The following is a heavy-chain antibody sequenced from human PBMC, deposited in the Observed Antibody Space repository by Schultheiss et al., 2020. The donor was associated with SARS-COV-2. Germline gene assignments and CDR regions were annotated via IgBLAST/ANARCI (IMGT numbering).Heavy chain of an antibody. J-gene: IGHJ4*02. D-gene: IGHD1-7*01. CDR3: AKELELGLN. CDR1: GFTFSSYS. V-gene: IGHV3-30*18. Sequence: GGSLRLSCAASGFTFSSYSMNWVRQAPGKGLEWVAVISYDGSNKYYADSVKGRFTISRDNSKNTLYLQMNSLRAEDTAVYYCAKELELGLNWGQGTLVTVSS. CDR2: ISYDGSNK.